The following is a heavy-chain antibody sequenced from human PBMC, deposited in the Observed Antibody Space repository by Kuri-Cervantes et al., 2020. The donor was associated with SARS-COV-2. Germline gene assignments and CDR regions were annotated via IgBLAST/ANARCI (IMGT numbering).Heavy chain of an antibody. D-gene: IGHD2-2*02. Sequence: SETLSLTCTVSGGSITDYDWSWLRQSPGKGLEWIGYFYYSGRTNYNPSLEGRVTISVDTSKSQVSLRLTSVTAADTAVYFCARDRCSVTNCYTGDAFDIWGQGRMVTDSS. V-gene: IGHV4-59*01. J-gene: IGHJ3*02. CDR2: FYYSGRT. CDR1: GGSITDYD. CDR3: ARDRCSVTNCYTGDAFDI.